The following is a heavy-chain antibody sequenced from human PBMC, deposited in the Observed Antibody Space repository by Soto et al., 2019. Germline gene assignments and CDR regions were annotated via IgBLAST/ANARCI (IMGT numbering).Heavy chain of an antibody. Sequence: EVQLVESGGGLVQPGGSLRLSCAASGFTFTSYSMNWVRQAPGKGLEWVSYISSSTTIIYYADSVKGRFTISRDNARNSLYLQITSLRAEDTAESYGARRGLFESGGINYWGQGTLVTVSS. D-gene: IGHD3-10*01. CDR1: GFTFTSYS. J-gene: IGHJ4*02. CDR3: ARRGLFESGGINY. CDR2: ISSSTTII. V-gene: IGHV3-48*01.